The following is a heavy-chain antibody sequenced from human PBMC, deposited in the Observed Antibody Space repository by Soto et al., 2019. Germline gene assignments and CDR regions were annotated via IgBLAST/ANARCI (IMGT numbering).Heavy chain of an antibody. J-gene: IGHJ4*02. CDR3: AKRGVAARAVFDY. CDR1: GGTFSSYA. D-gene: IGHD6-6*01. V-gene: IGHV1-69*06. CDR2: IIPIFGTA. Sequence: SVKVSCKASGGTFSSYAISWVRQAPGQGLEWMGGIIPIFGTANYAQKFQGRVTITADKSTSTAYMELSSLRSEDTAVYYCAKRGVAARAVFDYWGQGTLVTVSS.